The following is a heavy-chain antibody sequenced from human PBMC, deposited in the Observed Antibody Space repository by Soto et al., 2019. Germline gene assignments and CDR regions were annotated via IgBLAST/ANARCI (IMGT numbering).Heavy chain of an antibody. D-gene: IGHD4-17*01. J-gene: IGHJ6*02. CDR1: GFTFSSYA. V-gene: IGHV3-30-3*01. CDR3: ARDYGDYVDGLDV. Sequence: QVQLVESGGGVVQPGRSLRLSCAASGFTFSSYAMHWVRHAPGKGLEWVAVISYDGSNKYYADSVKGRFTISRDNSKNTLYLQMNSLRAEDTAVYYCARDYGDYVDGLDVWGQGTTVTVSS. CDR2: ISYDGSNK.